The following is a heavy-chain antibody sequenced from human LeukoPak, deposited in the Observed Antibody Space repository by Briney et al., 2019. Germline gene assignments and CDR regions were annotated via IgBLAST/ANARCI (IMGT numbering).Heavy chain of an antibody. CDR2: VDGAGYNT. D-gene: IGHD6-25*01. CDR3: ARAQRLRDDAFDT. Sequence: PGGSLRLSCAASGFTLSAYWMHWVRQAPGKGLVWVSRVDGAGYNTNYADSVRGRFTISRDNAKNTLYLQMNSLRAEDTAVYFCARAQRLRDDAFDTWGQGTMVTVSS. J-gene: IGHJ3*02. CDR1: GFTLSAYW. V-gene: IGHV3-74*01.